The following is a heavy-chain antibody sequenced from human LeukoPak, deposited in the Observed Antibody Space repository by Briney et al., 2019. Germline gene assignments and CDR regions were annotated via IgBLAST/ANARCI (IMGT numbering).Heavy chain of an antibody. V-gene: IGHV3-74*01. J-gene: IGHJ4*02. D-gene: IGHD6-13*01. CDR3: APTRGSSSWPFDY. Sequence: SGGSLRLSCAASGLTFSSYWMHWVRQAPGKGLVWVSRINSDGSSTTYADSVKGRFTISRDNAKNALYLQMNSLRAEDTAVYYCAPTRGSSSWPFDYWGQGTLVTVSS. CDR1: GLTFSSYW. CDR2: INSDGSST.